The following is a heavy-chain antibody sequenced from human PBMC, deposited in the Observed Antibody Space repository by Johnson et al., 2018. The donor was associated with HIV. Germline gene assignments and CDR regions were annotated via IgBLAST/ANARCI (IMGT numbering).Heavy chain of an antibody. J-gene: IGHJ3*02. CDR1: GFTLSSYD. Sequence: VQLVESGGGLVQPGGSLRLSCAASGFTLSSYDMHWVRQATGKGLEWVSSIGTTGDTYYPGSVKGRFTISRENAKNSLYLQLNSLRAGDTAVYYCVRDAGPEGFHPWGAFDIWGQGTMVTVSS. CDR2: IGTTGDT. CDR3: VRDAGPEGFHPWGAFDI. D-gene: IGHD7-27*01. V-gene: IGHV3-13*01.